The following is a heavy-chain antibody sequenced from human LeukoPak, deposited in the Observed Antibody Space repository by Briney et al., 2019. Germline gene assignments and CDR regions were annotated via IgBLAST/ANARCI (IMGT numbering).Heavy chain of an antibody. J-gene: IGHJ4*02. CDR1: GGSVGSNSYY. V-gene: IGHV4-61*01. CDR2: IFYSGST. Sequence: SETLSLTCTVSGGSVGSNSYYWTWIRQPPGKGLEWIGYIFYSGSTKYNPSLKSRVTISVDTSKNQFSLKLSSVTAADTAVYYCASVDTAMAIPYFDYWGQGTLVTVSS. CDR3: ASVDTAMAIPYFDY. D-gene: IGHD5-18*01.